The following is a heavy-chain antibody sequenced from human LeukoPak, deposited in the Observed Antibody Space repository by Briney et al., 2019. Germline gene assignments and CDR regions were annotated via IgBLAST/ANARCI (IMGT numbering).Heavy chain of an antibody. J-gene: IGHJ6*02. CDR1: GFTFSSYA. Sequence: GGSLRLSCAASGFTFSSYAMHWVRQAPGKGLEWVAVISHDGSNKYYADSVKGRFTISRDNSKNTLYLQMNSLRAEDTAVYYCARRLAYCGGDCYSSFRGHDYYYYGMDVWGQGTTVTVSS. CDR2: ISHDGSNK. CDR3: ARRLAYCGGDCYSSFRGHDYYYYGMDV. V-gene: IGHV3-30-3*01. D-gene: IGHD2-21*02.